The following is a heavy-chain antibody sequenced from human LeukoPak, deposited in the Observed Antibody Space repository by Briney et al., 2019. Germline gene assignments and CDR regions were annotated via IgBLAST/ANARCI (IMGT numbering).Heavy chain of an antibody. CDR2: INPNSGAT. J-gene: IGHJ4*02. CDR1: GYTFTVYF. CDR3: AKIGSSRDFDY. D-gene: IGHD1-26*01. Sequence: EASVKVSCKASGYTFTVYFIHWVRQAPGQGLEWMGRINPNSGATDYAQKFQGRVTMTRDTSISTAYMELSSLKSDDTAVYYCAKIGSSRDFDYWGQGTLITVSS. V-gene: IGHV1-2*06.